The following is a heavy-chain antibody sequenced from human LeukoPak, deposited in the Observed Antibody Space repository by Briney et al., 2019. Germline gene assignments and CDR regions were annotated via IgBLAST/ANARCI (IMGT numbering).Heavy chain of an antibody. CDR3: ARRGYSSGSANWFDP. J-gene: IGHJ5*02. CDR2: IYSDNT. Sequence: GGSLRLSCTVSGFTVSSNSMSWVRQAPGKGLEWVSFIYSDNTHYSDSVKGRFTISRDNSKNTLYLQMNSLRAEDTAVYYCARRGYSSGSANWFDPWGQGTLVTVSS. D-gene: IGHD6-19*01. CDR1: GFTVSSNS. V-gene: IGHV3-53*01.